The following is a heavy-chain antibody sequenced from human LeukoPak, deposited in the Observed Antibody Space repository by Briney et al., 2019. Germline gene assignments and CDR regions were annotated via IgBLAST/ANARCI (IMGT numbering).Heavy chain of an antibody. CDR2: ISSVSSTI. J-gene: IGHJ3*02. Sequence: QPGGSLRLSCAASGFTFSSYSMNWVRQAPGKGLEWVSYISSVSSTIYYADSVKGRFTISRDNAKNSLYLQMNSLRAEDTALYYCARKSSDSSGSGAFDIWGQGTMVTVSS. D-gene: IGHD3-22*01. CDR3: ARKSSDSSGSGAFDI. CDR1: GFTFSSYS. V-gene: IGHV3-48*04.